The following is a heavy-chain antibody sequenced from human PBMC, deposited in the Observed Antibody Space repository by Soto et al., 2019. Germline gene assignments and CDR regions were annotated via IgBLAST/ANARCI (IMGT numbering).Heavy chain of an antibody. CDR3: ATGFSYSRY. Sequence: GGSLRLSCAASGFTFSTYWMSWVRQAPGKGLEWVANIKQDGSEKYYVDSVKGRFTISRDNAKNSLYLQMNSLSAQDPDLYQYATGFSYSRYWGQGTLVTVSS. D-gene: IGHD1-26*01. CDR2: IKQDGSEK. J-gene: IGHJ4*02. CDR1: GFTFSTYW. V-gene: IGHV3-7*01.